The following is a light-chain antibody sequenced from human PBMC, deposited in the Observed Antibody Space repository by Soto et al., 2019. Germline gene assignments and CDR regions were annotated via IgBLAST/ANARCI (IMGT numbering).Light chain of an antibody. CDR1: QSVSSN. CDR2: GAF. V-gene: IGKV3-15*01. Sequence: EIVMTQSPATLSVSPGERVTLSCRASQSVSSNLAWYQQKPGQAPRLLINGAFTRATAIPARFCGSGSGTEFTITISSLQSEDFAVYYCQQYKNWPPLTFGGGTKVEIK. CDR3: QQYKNWPPLT. J-gene: IGKJ4*01.